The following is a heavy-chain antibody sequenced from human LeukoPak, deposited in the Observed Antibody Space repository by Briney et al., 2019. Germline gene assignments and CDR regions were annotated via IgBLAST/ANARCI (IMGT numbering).Heavy chain of an antibody. D-gene: IGHD2-15*01. Sequence: QPGGSLRLSCAASGFTFSSYSMNWVRQAPGKGLEWVSYISSSSSTIYYADSVKGRFTISRDNAKNSLYLQMNSLRSEDTAVYSCAKRGVVIRAVLVVGFHKEAYYFDSWGQGALVTVSS. V-gene: IGHV3-48*04. J-gene: IGHJ4*02. CDR2: ISSSSSTI. CDR3: AKRGVVIRAVLVVGFHKEAYYFDS. CDR1: GFTFSSYS.